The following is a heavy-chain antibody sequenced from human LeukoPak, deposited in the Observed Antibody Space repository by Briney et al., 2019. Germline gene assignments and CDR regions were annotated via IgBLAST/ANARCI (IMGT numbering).Heavy chain of an antibody. CDR1: GASITNYY. Sequence: SETLSLTCTVSGASITNYYWNWIRQPPGKGLEWIGYFYYSGSDNYNPSLKSRITISVDTSKNQFTLKLSSVTAADTAAYYCVRGYCSGATCYHFDYWGQGTLVTVSS. CDR2: FYYSGSD. J-gene: IGHJ4*02. V-gene: IGHV4-59*01. CDR3: VRGYCSGATCYHFDY. D-gene: IGHD2-15*01.